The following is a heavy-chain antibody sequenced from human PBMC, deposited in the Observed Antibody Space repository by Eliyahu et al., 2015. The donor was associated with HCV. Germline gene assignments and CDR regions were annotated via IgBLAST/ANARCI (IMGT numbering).Heavy chain of an antibody. D-gene: IGHD2-15*01. J-gene: IGHJ6*02. CDR1: GGSISXXSYY. Sequence: QVQLQESGPGLVKPSQTLSLTCTVSGGSISXXSYYWSWXRQPAGKGLGWIGRIYTSGSTXYNPSLKSRVTISVDTSKNQFSLKLSSVTAADTAVYYCARDCSGGSCYSAVRRSYVWGQGTTVTVSS. CDR3: ARDCSGGSCYSAVRRSYV. CDR2: IYTSGST. V-gene: IGHV4-61*02.